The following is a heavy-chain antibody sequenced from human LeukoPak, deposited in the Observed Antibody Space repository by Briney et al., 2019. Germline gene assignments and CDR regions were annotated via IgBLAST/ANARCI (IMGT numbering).Heavy chain of an antibody. J-gene: IGHJ6*02. CDR3: PGDQPPYYSYYGMDV. CDR1: GGSISSYY. Sequence: SETLSLTCTVSGGSISSYYWSWIRQPPGKGLEWIGYIYYSGSTNYNPSLKSRVTISVDTSKNQFSLKLSSVTAADTAVYYCPGDQPPYYSYYGMDVGGQGTTVTVSS. V-gene: IGHV4-59*01. CDR2: IYYSGST. D-gene: IGHD2-2*01.